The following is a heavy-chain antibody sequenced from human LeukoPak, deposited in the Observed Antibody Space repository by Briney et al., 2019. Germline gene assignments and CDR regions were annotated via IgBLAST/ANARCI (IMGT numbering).Heavy chain of an antibody. D-gene: IGHD3-3*01. CDR3: ASGAYYDFWSGYYMGYYFDY. Sequence: GGSLRLSCAASGFTFSSYAMSWVRQAPGKGLEWVSAISGSGGSTYYADSVKGRFTISRDNSKNTLYLQMNSLRAEDTAVYYCASGAYYDFWSGYYMGYYFDYWGQGTLVTVSS. V-gene: IGHV3-23*01. CDR2: ISGSGGST. CDR1: GFTFSSYA. J-gene: IGHJ4*02.